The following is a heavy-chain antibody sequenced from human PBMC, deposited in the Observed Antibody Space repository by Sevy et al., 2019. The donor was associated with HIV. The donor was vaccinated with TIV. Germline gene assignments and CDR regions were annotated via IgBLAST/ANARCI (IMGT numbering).Heavy chain of an antibody. D-gene: IGHD3-22*01. CDR3: ARLRYSDPSGQYYGGGADYFDY. CDR1: GYTFSVHY. CDR2: INPNTGDT. J-gene: IGHJ4*02. Sequence: ASMKVSCNTSGYTFSVHYIYWVRQAAGQGLEWMGWINPNTGDTNFSPKFQGRVTMTRDSSINTAYMELSRLTSADTAVYFCARLRYSDPSGQYYGGGADYFDYWGQGTLVTVSS. V-gene: IGHV1-2*02.